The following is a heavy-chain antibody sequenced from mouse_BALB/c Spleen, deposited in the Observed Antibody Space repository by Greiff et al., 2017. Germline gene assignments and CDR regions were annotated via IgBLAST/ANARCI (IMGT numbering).Heavy chain of an antibody. D-gene: IGHD2-3*01. CDR1: GFNIKDTY. V-gene: IGHV14-3*02. CDR3: ARWMEGYFDY. Sequence: EVQLQQSGAELVKPGASVKLSCTASGFNIKDTYMRWVKQRPEQGLEWIGRIDPANGNTKYDPKFQGKATITADTSSNTAYLQLSSLTSEDTAVYYCARWMEGYFDYWGQGTTLTVSS. CDR2: IDPANGNT. J-gene: IGHJ2*01.